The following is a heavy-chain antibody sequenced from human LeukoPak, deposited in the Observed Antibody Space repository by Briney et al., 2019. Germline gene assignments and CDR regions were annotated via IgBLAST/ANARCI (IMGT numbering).Heavy chain of an antibody. V-gene: IGHV3-23*01. CDR1: GFTFSSYA. CDR2: ISGSGGST. Sequence: GGSLRLSCAASGFTFSSYAMSWVRQAPGKGLEWVSAISGSGGSTYYADSVKGRFTISRDNSKNTLYLQMNSLRAEDTAVYYCAKETPMIVVVITTDWYFDLWGRGTLVTVSS. CDR3: AKETPMIVVVITTDWYFDL. J-gene: IGHJ2*01. D-gene: IGHD3-22*01.